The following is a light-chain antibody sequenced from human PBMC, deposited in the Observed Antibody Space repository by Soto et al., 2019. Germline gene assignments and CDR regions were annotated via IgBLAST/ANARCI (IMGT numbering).Light chain of an antibody. CDR2: DAS. V-gene: IGKV3-20*01. Sequence: EIVLTQSPVTLSLSPGERATISCRASQRISKSYLACYQQKPGQATRLLLYDASSRATGIPYRVSGSGYGTDFTLTISRLEAEDFTVYYCQQYARPPVAFGQGTKVEIK. CDR3: QQYARPPVA. J-gene: IGKJ2*01. CDR1: QRISKSY.